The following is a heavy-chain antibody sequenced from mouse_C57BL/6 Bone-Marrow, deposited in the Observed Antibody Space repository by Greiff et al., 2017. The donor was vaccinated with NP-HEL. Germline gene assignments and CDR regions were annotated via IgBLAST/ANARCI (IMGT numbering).Heavy chain of an antibody. D-gene: IGHD2-2*01. J-gene: IGHJ4*01. CDR3: VRSFYGYAHAMDY. V-gene: IGHV10-1*01. CDR2: IRSKSNNYAT. Sequence: EVNVVESGGGLVQPKGSLKLSCAASGFSFNTYAMNWVRQAPGKGLEWVARIRSKSNNYATYYADSVKDRFTISRDDSESMLYLQMNNLKTEDTAMYYCVRSFYGYAHAMDYWGQGTSVTVSS. CDR1: GFSFNTYA.